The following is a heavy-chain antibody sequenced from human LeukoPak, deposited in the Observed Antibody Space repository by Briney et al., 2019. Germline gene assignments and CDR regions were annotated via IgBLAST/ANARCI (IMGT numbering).Heavy chain of an antibody. Sequence: GGSLRLSCAASGFTFSSYTMNWVRQAPGKGLEWVSSISSSSSYIYYADSVKGRFTISRDNAMNSLDLQTNTLRAEDTAVYYCARGREGIAARWWVEEPRWFFFDPWGQGTLVTVSS. V-gene: IGHV3-21*01. CDR3: ARGREGIAARWWVEEPRWFFFDP. CDR1: GFTFSSYT. CDR2: ISSSSSYI. J-gene: IGHJ5*02. D-gene: IGHD6-6*01.